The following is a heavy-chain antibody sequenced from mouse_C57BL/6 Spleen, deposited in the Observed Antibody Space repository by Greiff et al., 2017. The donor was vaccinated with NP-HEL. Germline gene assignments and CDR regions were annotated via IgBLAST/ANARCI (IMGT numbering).Heavy chain of an antibody. CDR2: ISWDDDQ. Sequence: QVTLKVSGPGILQSSQTLSLTCSFSGFSLSTSGMGVSWIRQPSGKGLEWLAHISWDDDQRYNPSLKSRPTISTATSRNQVFLKITSEDTADTATYYCARRYYGSSYWYFDVWGTGTTVTVSS. J-gene: IGHJ1*03. V-gene: IGHV8-12*01. D-gene: IGHD1-1*01. CDR1: GFSLSTSGMG. CDR3: ARRYYGSSYWYFDV.